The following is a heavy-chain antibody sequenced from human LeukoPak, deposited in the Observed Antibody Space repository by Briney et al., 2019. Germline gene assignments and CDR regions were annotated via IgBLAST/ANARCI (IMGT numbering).Heavy chain of an antibody. V-gene: IGHV4-39*07. D-gene: IGHD6-13*01. CDR2: IFYSGST. Sequence: SETLSLTCTVSGGSISSYYWNWIRQPPGKGLEWIGSIFYSGSTYYTPSLKSRVTISVDTSKNQFSLKLSSVTAADTAVYYCARDPSIAAAGRDYYYYMDVWGKGTTVTVSS. CDR1: GGSISSYY. J-gene: IGHJ6*03. CDR3: ARDPSIAAAGRDYYYYMDV.